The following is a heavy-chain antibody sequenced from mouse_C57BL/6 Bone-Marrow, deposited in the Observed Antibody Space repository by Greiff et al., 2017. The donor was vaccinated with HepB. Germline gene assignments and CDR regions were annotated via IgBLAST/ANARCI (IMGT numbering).Heavy chain of an antibody. CDR1: GFTFSDYG. J-gene: IGHJ2*01. Sequence: EVMLVESGGGLVKPGGSLKLSCAASGFTFSDYGMHWVRQAPEKGLEWVAYISSGSSTIYYADTVKGRFTISRDNAKNTLFLQMTSLRSEDTAMYYCARDLTGNPYFDYWGQGTTLTVSS. CDR2: ISSGSSTI. CDR3: ARDLTGNPYFDY. D-gene: IGHD4-1*01. V-gene: IGHV5-17*01.